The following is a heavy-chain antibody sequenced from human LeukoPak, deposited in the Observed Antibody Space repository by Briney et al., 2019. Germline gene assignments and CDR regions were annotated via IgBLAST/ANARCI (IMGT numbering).Heavy chain of an antibody. CDR3: AKDRYLRPKYFDY. D-gene: IGHD1-14*01. CDR1: GFTFSTYW. CDR2: IRYDGSNK. J-gene: IGHJ4*02. Sequence: GGSLRLSCAASGFTFSTYWMHWVRQAPGKGLEWVAFIRYDGSNKYYADSVKGRFTISRDNSKNTLYLQMNSLRAEDTAVYYCAKDRYLRPKYFDYWGQGTLVTVSS. V-gene: IGHV3-30*02.